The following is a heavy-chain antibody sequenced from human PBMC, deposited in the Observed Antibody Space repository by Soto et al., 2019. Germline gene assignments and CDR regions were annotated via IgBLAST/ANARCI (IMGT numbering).Heavy chain of an antibody. V-gene: IGHV3-30-3*01. Sequence: QVQLVESGGGVVQPGRSLRLSCAASGFIFSSYAMHWVRQAPGKGLEWVALISDDGSSKYYADSVKGRFTISRDNSKNTLYLQMNSLSAEDTAVHYCTRADLTVTLSVFDPWGQGTLVTVSS. CDR1: GFIFSSYA. CDR3: TRADLTVTLSVFDP. CDR2: ISDDGSSK. D-gene: IGHD4-17*01. J-gene: IGHJ5*02.